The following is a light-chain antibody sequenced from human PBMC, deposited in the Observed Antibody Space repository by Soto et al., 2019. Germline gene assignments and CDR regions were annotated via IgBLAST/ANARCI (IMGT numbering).Light chain of an antibody. V-gene: IGKV1-5*01. CDR3: QQYTNTNNPWM. CDR1: QTITTW. Sequence: GDRVTITCRASQTITTWMAWYQQKPGKTPKLLVYDSSTLQSGVATTSSRSGSGTEFTLIISGLQPEDSATYYCQQYTNTNNPWMFGQGTKVAIK. CDR2: DSS. J-gene: IGKJ1*01.